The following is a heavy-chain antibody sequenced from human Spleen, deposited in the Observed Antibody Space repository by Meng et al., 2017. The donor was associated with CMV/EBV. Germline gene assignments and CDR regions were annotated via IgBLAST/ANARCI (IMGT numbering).Heavy chain of an antibody. CDR1: GFTFSSYW. Sequence: EVQLVESGXGLVQPGGSLRLSCAACGFTFSSYWMHWVRQAPGKGLVWVSRINSDGSSTSYADSVKGQFTISRDNSKNTLYLQMNSLRAEDTAVYYCARLAYCGGDCYSGYFDLWGRGTLVTVSS. CDR3: ARLAYCGGDCYSGYFDL. J-gene: IGHJ2*01. D-gene: IGHD2-21*02. V-gene: IGHV3-74*01. CDR2: INSDGSST.